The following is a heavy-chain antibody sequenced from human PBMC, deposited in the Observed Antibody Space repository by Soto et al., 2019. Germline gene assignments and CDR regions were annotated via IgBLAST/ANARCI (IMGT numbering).Heavy chain of an antibody. CDR2: IKSKADGGTT. D-gene: IGHD2-2*01. CDR3: TTDSGIVVVPDLDY. Sequence: PGGSLRLSCAASGFTFSNAWMSWVRQAPGKGLEWVGRIKSKADGGTTDYAAPVKGRFTISRDDSKNTLYLQMNSLKTEDTAVYYCTTDSGIVVVPDLDYWGQGTLVTVSS. J-gene: IGHJ4*02. CDR1: GFTFSNAW. V-gene: IGHV3-15*01.